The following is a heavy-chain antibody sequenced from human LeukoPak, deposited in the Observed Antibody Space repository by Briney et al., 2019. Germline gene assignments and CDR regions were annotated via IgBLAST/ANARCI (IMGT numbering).Heavy chain of an antibody. CDR1: GGSISSSSYY. J-gene: IGHJ4*02. CDR3: ARRLVGATAFDY. CDR2: IYYSGST. D-gene: IGHD1-26*01. V-gene: IGHV4-61*05. Sequence: SETLSLTCTVSGGSISSSSYYWGWIRQPPGTGLEWIGYIYYSGSTNYNPSLKSRVTLSVDTSKNQFSLKLSSVTAADTAMYYCARRLVGATAFDYWGQGTLVIGSS.